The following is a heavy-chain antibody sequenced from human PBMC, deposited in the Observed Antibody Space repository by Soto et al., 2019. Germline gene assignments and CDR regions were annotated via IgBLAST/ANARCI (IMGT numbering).Heavy chain of an antibody. D-gene: IGHD2-15*01. CDR1: GGTFSSYA. CDR2: IIPIFGKA. Sequence: SVKVSCKASGGTFSSYAISWVRQAPGQGLEWMGGIIPIFGKANYAQKFQGRVTITADESTSTAYMELSSLRSGDTAVYYCARVYCSGGSCYRPFDYWGQGTLVTVSS. CDR3: ARVYCSGGSCYRPFDY. J-gene: IGHJ4*02. V-gene: IGHV1-69*13.